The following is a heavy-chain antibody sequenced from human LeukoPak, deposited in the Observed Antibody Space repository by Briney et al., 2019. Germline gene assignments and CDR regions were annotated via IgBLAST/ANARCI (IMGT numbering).Heavy chain of an antibody. J-gene: IGHJ3*02. Sequence: SETLSLTCGVSGGSITNFYWNWIRQPAGKGLEWIGRVHASGSSRYNPSFAGRVTMSADTSKNQVSLNVTSVTAADTAVYFCARDHSGSGRHNNDAFDIWGQGTVVPVSS. CDR1: GGSITNFY. D-gene: IGHD1-1*01. CDR3: ARDHSGSGRHNNDAFDI. CDR2: VHASGSS. V-gene: IGHV4-4*07.